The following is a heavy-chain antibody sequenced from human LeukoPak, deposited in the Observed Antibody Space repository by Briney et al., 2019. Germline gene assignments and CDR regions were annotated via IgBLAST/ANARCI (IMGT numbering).Heavy chain of an antibody. CDR3: ARDPAAAGRWYNWFDP. D-gene: IGHD6-13*01. V-gene: IGHV1-46*01. J-gene: IGHJ5*02. CDR1: GYTFTSYY. Sequence: ASVKVSCKASGYTFTSYYMHWVRQAPGQGLEWMGIINPSGGSTSYAQKFQGRVTMTRDMSTGTVYMELSSLRSEDTAVYYCARDPAAAGRWYNWFDPWGQGTLVTVSS. CDR2: INPSGGST.